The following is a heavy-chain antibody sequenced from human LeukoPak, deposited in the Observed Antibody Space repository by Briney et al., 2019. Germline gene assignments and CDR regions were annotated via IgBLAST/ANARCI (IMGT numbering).Heavy chain of an antibody. CDR3: AKEGQQLVQIRSYYFDY. V-gene: IGHV3-23*01. CDR1: GFTFSSYA. J-gene: IGHJ4*02. CDR2: LSGSGGST. Sequence: GGSLRLSCAASGFTFSSYAMSWVRQAPGKGLEWVSALSGSGGSTYYADSVKGRFTISRDNSKNTLYLQMNSLRAEDTAVYYCAKEGQQLVQIRSYYFDYWGQGTLVTVSS. D-gene: IGHD6-13*01.